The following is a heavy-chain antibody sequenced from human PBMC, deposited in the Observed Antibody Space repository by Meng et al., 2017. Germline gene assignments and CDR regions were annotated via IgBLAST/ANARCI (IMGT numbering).Heavy chain of an antibody. Sequence: GESLKIPCAASGFTFSSYGMHWVRQAPGKGLEWVAVIWYDGSNKYYADSVKGRFTISRDNSKNTLYLQMNSLGAEDTAVYYCARGMITFGGVILPVVADYGMDVWGQGTTVTVSS. CDR3: ARGMITFGGVILPVVADYGMDV. CDR2: IWYDGSNK. D-gene: IGHD3-16*01. V-gene: IGHV3-33*01. CDR1: GFTFSSYG. J-gene: IGHJ6*02.